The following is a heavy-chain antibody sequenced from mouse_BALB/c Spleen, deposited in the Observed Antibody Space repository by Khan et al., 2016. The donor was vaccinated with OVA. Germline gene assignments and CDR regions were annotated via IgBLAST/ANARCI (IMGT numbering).Heavy chain of an antibody. CDR1: GYTFSTYW. J-gene: IGHJ4*01. CDR2: ILPRSGST. D-gene: IGHD3-1*01. Sequence: QMQLEESGAELMKPGASVKISCKASGYTFSTYWIEWVKQRPGHGLEWIGEILPRSGSTNYNENFKGKATFTADTSSNTAYMQLSSLTSEDSAVMYWASTARAYYYAMDYWGQGTSVTVSS. V-gene: IGHV1-9*01. CDR3: ASTARAYYYAMDY.